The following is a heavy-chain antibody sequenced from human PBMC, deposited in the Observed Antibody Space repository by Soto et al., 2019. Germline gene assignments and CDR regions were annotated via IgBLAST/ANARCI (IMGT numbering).Heavy chain of an antibody. D-gene: IGHD3-22*01. J-gene: IGHJ1*01. CDR1: GYAFTSYG. CDR3: ASSSVAQPVGYFQH. V-gene: IGHV1-18*01. CDR2: ISAYNGNT. Sequence: ASVKVSCKAAGYAFTSYGISWVRQAPGQGLEWMGWISAYNGNTNYAQKLQGRVTMTTDTSTSTAYMELRSLRSDDTAVYYCASSSVAQPVGYFQHWGQGTLVTVSS.